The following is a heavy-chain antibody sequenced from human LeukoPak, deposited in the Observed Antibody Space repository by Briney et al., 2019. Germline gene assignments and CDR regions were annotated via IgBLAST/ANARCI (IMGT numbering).Heavy chain of an antibody. CDR3: VGRLRYYYYMDV. J-gene: IGHJ6*03. CDR2: IYYSGST. CDR1: GGSISSSSYY. Sequence: PSETLSLTCTVSGGSISSSSYYWGWIRQPPGKGLEWIGSIYYSGSTYYNPSLKSRVTISVDTSKNQFSLKLSSVTAADTAVYYCVGRLRYYYYMDVWGKGTTVTVSS. V-gene: IGHV4-39*07. D-gene: IGHD2-15*01.